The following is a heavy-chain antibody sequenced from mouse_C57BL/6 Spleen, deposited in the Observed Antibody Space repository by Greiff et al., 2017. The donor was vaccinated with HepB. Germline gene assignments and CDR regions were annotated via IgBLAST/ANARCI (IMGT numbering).Heavy chain of an antibody. J-gene: IGHJ4*01. CDR1: GYTFTSYW. CDR3: AAQGVYAMDY. CDR2: IDPSDSYT. V-gene: IGHV1-69*01. Sequence: QVQLQQPGAELVMPGASVKLSCKASGYTFTSYWMHWVKQRPGQGLEWIGEIDPSDSYTNYNQKFKGKSTLTVDKSSSTAYMQLSSLKSEDSAVYYCAAQGVYAMDYWGQGTSVTVSS.